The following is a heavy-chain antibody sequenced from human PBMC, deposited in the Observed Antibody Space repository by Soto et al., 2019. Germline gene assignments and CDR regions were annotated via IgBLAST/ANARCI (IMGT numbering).Heavy chain of an antibody. CDR1: GGSISSHY. V-gene: IGHV4-59*11. Sequence: PSETLSLTCTVSGGSISSHYWSWIRQPPGKGLEWIGYIYYSGSTNYNPSLKSRVTISVDTSKNQFSLKLSSVTAADTAVYYCARAGGQAAMGYGMDVWGQGTTVTVSS. J-gene: IGHJ6*02. D-gene: IGHD5-18*01. CDR2: IYYSGST. CDR3: ARAGGQAAMGYGMDV.